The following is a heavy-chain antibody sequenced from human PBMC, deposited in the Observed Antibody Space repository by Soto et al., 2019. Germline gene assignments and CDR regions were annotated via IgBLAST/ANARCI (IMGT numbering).Heavy chain of an antibody. J-gene: IGHJ4*02. V-gene: IGHV2-5*01. Sequence: QITLKESGPTLVKPTKNLTLTCTFSGFSISTSAVGVVWIRQPPGKALEWRAFIYWNDDKRYRQSLKSRLTITKNTSKNQVVLTMTHMDPAYTATYSCAHHNLQRVYDYGSQGTMVTVSS. CDR3: AHHNLQRVYDY. D-gene: IGHD1-1*01. CDR2: IYWNDDK. CDR1: GFSISTSAVG.